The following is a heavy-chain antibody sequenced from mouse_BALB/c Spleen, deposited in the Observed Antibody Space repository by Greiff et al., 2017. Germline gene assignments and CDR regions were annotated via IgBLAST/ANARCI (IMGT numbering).Heavy chain of an antibody. CDR3: ARIRYGAMDY. D-gene: IGHD2-14*01. CDR1: GFTFSDFY. Sequence: DVKLVESGGGLVQPGGSLRLSCATSGFTFSDFYMEWVRQPPGKRLEWIAASRNKANDYTTEYSASVKGRFIVSRDTSQSILYLQMNALRAEDTAIYYCARIRYGAMDYWGQGTSVTVSS. V-gene: IGHV7-1*02. J-gene: IGHJ4*01. CDR2: SRNKANDYTT.